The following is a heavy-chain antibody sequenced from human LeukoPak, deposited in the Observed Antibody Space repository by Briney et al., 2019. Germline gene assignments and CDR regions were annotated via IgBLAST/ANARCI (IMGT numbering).Heavy chain of an antibody. CDR1: GFTFSSYA. V-gene: IGHV3-23*01. D-gene: IGHD1-26*01. CDR3: AKEYTGTFSPFPSYFDN. Sequence: GGSLRLSCAASGFTFSSYAMNWVRQAPGKGLEWVSAITGSGGRTYYADSVKGRFTISRDNSKNTLYLQMNSLRPEDTAIYYCAKEYTGTFSPFPSYFDNWGQGTLVTVSS. CDR2: ITGSGGRT. J-gene: IGHJ4*02.